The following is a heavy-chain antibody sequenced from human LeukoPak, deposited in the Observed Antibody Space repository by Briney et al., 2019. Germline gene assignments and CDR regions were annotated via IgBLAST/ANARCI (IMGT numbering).Heavy chain of an antibody. V-gene: IGHV4-4*07. J-gene: IGHJ3*02. D-gene: IGHD1-26*01. CDR1: GGSISIYY. CDR2: IYTSGST. Sequence: SETLSLTCTVSGGSISIYYWSWIRQPAGKGLEWIGRIYTSGSTNYNPSPKSRVTMSVDTSKNQFSLKLSSVTAADTAVYYCARDRGYYSGGDDAFDIWGQGTMVTVSS. CDR3: ARDRGYYSGGDDAFDI.